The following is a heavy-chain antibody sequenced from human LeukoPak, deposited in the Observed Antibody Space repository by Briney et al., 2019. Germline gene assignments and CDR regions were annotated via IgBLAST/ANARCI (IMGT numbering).Heavy chain of an antibody. CDR2: MNPNSGNT. CDR1: GYTFTSYD. Sequence: GASVTVSCKASGYTFTSYDINWVRQATGQGLEWMGWMNPNSGNTGYAQKFQGRVTMTRNTSISTAYMELSSLRSEDTAVYYCARVLRYCSGGSCYPTTFDYWGQGTLVTVSS. V-gene: IGHV1-8*01. D-gene: IGHD2-15*01. J-gene: IGHJ4*02. CDR3: ARVLRYCSGGSCYPTTFDY.